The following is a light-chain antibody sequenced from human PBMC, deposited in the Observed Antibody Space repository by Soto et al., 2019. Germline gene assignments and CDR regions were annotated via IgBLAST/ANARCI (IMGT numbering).Light chain of an antibody. Sequence: QSALTQPASVSGSPGQSIAISCTGTSSDVGAYNYVSWYQQHPGKVPKLVIYDVTNRPSGVSDRFSGSKSGNTASLTISGLQAEDEADYYCCSYAGSSSYVFGSGTKVPVL. J-gene: IGLJ1*01. CDR1: SSDVGAYNY. CDR3: CSYAGSSSYV. V-gene: IGLV2-14*01. CDR2: DVT.